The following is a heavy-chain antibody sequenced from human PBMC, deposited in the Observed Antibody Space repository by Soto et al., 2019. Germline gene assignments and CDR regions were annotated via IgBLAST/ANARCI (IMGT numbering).Heavy chain of an antibody. V-gene: IGHV4-59*01. J-gene: IGHJ6*04. D-gene: IGHD3-10*01. Sequence: QVQLQESGPGLVKPSETLSLTCTVSGGSMSSYYWTWIRQPPGKGLDGIGYISYGGTTDCDPSLKSRVTISIDTSKRQSSLKLSSVTAADAAIHYCARAAFRFGEFIIWGKGTTVTVSS. CDR2: ISYGGTT. CDR1: GGSMSSYY. CDR3: ARAAFRFGEFII.